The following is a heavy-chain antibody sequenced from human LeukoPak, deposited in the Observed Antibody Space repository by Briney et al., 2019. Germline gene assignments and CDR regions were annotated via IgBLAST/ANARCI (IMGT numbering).Heavy chain of an antibody. CDR2: IYYSGST. Sequence: SETLSLTCTVSGGSISSSSYYWGWIRQPPGKGLEWIGSIYYSGSTYYNPSLKSRVTISVDTSKNHFSLKLSSVTAADTAVYYCARHYYDSSGYQDRWGQGTLVTVSS. CDR1: GGSISSSSYY. V-gene: IGHV4-39*01. CDR3: ARHYYDSSGYQDR. J-gene: IGHJ4*02. D-gene: IGHD3-22*01.